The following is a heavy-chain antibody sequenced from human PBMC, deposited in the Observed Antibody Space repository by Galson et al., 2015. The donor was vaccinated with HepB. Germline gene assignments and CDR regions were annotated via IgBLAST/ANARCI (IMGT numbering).Heavy chain of an antibody. J-gene: IGHJ3*02. CDR2: ISAYNGNT. D-gene: IGHD6-13*01. Sequence: SVKVSCKASGYTFTSYGISWVRQAPGQGLEWMGWISAYNGNTNYAQKLQGRVTMTTDTSTSTAYMELRSLRSDDTAVYYCAREMYSSSWLAFDIWGQGTMVTVSS. CDR1: GYTFTSYG. CDR3: AREMYSSSWLAFDI. V-gene: IGHV1-18*01.